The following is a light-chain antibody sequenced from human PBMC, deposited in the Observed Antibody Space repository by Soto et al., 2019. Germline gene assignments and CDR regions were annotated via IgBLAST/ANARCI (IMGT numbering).Light chain of an antibody. CDR3: SSYTSSSSYV. V-gene: IGLV2-14*01. J-gene: IGLJ1*01. Sequence: QSALTQPAAVSGSPGQSIAISCTGTSSDVGTYNSVSWYQQYPGKAPKLMIHDVSNRPSGVSDRFSGSKSGNTASLTISGLQSEDEADYYCSSYTSSSSYVFGSGTKVT. CDR2: DVS. CDR1: SSDVGTYNS.